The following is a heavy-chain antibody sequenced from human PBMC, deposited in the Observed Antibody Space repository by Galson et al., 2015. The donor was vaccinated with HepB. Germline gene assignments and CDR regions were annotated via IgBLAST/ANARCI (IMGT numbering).Heavy chain of an antibody. D-gene: IGHD3-10*01. Sequence: SVKVSCKASGYTFTSYYMHWVRQAPGQGLEWMGIINPSGGSTSYAQKFQGRVTMTRDTSTSTVYMELSSLRSEDTAVYYCARDKLLWFGELFLPSHYFDYWGQGTLVTVSS. CDR3: ARDKLLWFGELFLPSHYFDY. V-gene: IGHV1-46*01. J-gene: IGHJ4*02. CDR1: GYTFTSYY. CDR2: INPSGGST.